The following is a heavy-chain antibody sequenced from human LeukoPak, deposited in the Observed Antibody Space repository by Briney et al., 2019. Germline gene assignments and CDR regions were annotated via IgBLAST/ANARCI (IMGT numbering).Heavy chain of an antibody. D-gene: IGHD1-26*01. Sequence: PGGSLRLSCAASGFTFSSYALSWVRQAPGKGLEWVSAISGSGGSTYYADSVKGRFTISRDNSKNTLYLQMNSLRAEDTAVYYCAKSYSGSYWFDAFDIWGQGTMVTVSS. CDR2: ISGSGGST. CDR1: GFTFSSYA. V-gene: IGHV3-23*01. CDR3: AKSYSGSYWFDAFDI. J-gene: IGHJ3*02.